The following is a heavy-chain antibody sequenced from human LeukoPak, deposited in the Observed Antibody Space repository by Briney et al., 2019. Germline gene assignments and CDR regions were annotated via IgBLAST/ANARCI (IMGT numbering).Heavy chain of an antibody. CDR2: INPSGGST. D-gene: IGHD4-11*01. V-gene: IGHV1-46*01. CDR3: ARGSKPRKDYRNEGDYYYYYGMDV. J-gene: IGHJ6*02. CDR1: GYTFTSYY. Sequence: ASVKVSCKASGYTFTSYYMHWVRQAPGQGLEWMGMINPSGGSTSYAQKFQGRVTMTRDTSTSTVCMVLSSLRSEDTAVYYCARGSKPRKDYRNEGDYYYYYGMDVWGQGTTVTVSS.